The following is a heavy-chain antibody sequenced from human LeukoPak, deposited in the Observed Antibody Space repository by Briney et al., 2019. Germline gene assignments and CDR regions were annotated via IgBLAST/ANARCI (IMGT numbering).Heavy chain of an antibody. D-gene: IGHD3-3*01. V-gene: IGHV3-23*01. J-gene: IGHJ5*02. CDR3: AKAHDFWSGYSRLNNWFDP. CDR2: ISGSGGST. Sequence: GGSLRLSCAASGFTFSSYAMSWVRQAPGKGLEWVSAISGSGGSTYYADSVKGRFTISRDNSKNTLYLRMNSLRAEDTAVYYCAKAHDFWSGYSRLNNWFDPWGQGTLVTVSS. CDR1: GFTFSSYA.